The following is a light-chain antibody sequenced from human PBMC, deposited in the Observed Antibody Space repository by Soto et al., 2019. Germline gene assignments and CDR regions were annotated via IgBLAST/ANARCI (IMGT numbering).Light chain of an antibody. V-gene: IGKV1-9*01. J-gene: IGKJ5*01. CDR1: QGISTY. Sequence: DIQLTQSPSFLSASVGDRVTMTCRASQGISTYLAWYQQKPGKAPKLLIYAASTLQSGVPSRFSGSGSGTEFTLTISSLQPEDVATYYCQKYNSAPLTFGQGTRLEIK. CDR3: QKYNSAPLT. CDR2: AAS.